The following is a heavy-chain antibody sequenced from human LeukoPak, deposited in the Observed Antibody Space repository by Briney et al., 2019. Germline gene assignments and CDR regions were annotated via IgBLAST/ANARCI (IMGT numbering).Heavy chain of an antibody. CDR3: ARIVPYYDFWSGHGDAFDI. D-gene: IGHD3-3*01. CDR1: GGSISSSSYY. Sequence: SETLSLTCTVSGGSISSSSYYWGWIHQPPGKGLEWIGSIYYSGSTYYNPSLKSRVTISVDTSKNQFSLKLSSVTAADTAVYYCARIVPYYDFWSGHGDAFDIWGQGTMVTVSS. J-gene: IGHJ3*02. V-gene: IGHV4-39*01. CDR2: IYYSGST.